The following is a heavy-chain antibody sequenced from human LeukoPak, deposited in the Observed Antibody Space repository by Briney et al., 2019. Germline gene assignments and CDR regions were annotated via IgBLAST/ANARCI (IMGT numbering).Heavy chain of an antibody. D-gene: IGHD1-26*01. CDR2: IYYSGST. Sequence: SQTLSLTCSVSGGSIRSGGYYWSWIRQNPGRGLEWIGYIYYSGSTDYNPSLKSRVTLSVDTSKNQFSLNLSSVTAADTAVYYCARDGGSSVIDYWGQGTLVTVSS. J-gene: IGHJ4*02. CDR3: ARDGGSSVIDY. V-gene: IGHV4-31*03. CDR1: GGSIRSGGYY.